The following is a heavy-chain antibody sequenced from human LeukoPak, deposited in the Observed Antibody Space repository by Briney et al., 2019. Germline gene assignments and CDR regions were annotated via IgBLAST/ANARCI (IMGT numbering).Heavy chain of an antibody. D-gene: IGHD5-24*01. V-gene: IGHV1-46*01. Sequence: ASVKVSCKASGYTFTSYYMHWVRQAPGQGLEWMGLINPTDGSTGYAQKFQGRVTMTRNTSISTAYMELSSLRSEDTAVYYCAREGRSDGYNFNWFDPWGQGTLVTVSS. CDR2: INPTDGST. J-gene: IGHJ5*02. CDR1: GYTFTSYY. CDR3: AREGRSDGYNFNWFDP.